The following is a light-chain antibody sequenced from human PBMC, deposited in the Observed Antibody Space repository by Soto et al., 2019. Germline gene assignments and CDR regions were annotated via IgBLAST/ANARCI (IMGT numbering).Light chain of an antibody. J-gene: IGKJ5*01. Sequence: EIVLTQSPDTLSLSPGDRATLSCRPSQSISSSYLAWYQQKPGQAPRLLIYGASTRATGIPDRFSGSGSGTDFTLTISRLEPEDFAVYYCQQSAKSRSITFGQGTRLEIK. CDR1: QSISSSY. CDR3: QQSAKSRSIT. CDR2: GAS. V-gene: IGKV3-20*01.